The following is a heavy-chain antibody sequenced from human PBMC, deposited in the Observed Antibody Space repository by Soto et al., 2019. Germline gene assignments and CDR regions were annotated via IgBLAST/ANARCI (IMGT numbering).Heavy chain of an antibody. Sequence: EVQLLESGGGLVQPGGSLRLTCAASGFTFSSYGISWIRLSPGKGLEWVSVISGGGDTTYYTPSVKGRFTISRDDFRNTLYLQMNSLRTEDTAIYYCAKLRDFVVLPAGILDGWGPGTLVTVSS. CDR1: GFTFSSYG. CDR3: AKLRDFVVLPAGILDG. J-gene: IGHJ5*02. V-gene: IGHV3-23*01. CDR2: ISGGGDTT. D-gene: IGHD2-8*01.